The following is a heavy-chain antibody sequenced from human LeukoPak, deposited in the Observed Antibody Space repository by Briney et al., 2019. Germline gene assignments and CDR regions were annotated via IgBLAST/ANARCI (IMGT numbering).Heavy chain of an antibody. Sequence: SETLSLTCTVSGGSISSSSYYWGWIRQPPGKGLEWIGSIYYSGSTYYNPSLKSRVTISVDTSKNQFSLKLSSVTAADTAVYYCARSWCGGDCYYEGYDAFDIWGQGTMVTVSS. CDR2: IYYSGST. CDR1: GGSISSSSYY. D-gene: IGHD2-21*02. V-gene: IGHV4-39*07. CDR3: ARSWCGGDCYYEGYDAFDI. J-gene: IGHJ3*02.